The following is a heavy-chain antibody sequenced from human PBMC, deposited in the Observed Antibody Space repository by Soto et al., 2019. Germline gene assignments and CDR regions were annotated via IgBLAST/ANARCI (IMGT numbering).Heavy chain of an antibody. CDR3: ARTSWFGELSIDY. D-gene: IGHD3-10*01. Sequence: SETLSLTCSVSGGSISSGDNYWSWIRQPPGKGLECIGYILNSGRAHYTPSLRSRLAISVDTSRNQFSLKLSSVTAADTAVYYCARTSWFGELSIDYWGLGTLVTVSS. J-gene: IGHJ4*02. CDR2: ILNSGRA. CDR1: GGSISSGDNY. V-gene: IGHV4-30-4*01.